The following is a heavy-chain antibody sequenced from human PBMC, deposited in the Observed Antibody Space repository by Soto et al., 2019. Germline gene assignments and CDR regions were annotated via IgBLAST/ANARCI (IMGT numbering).Heavy chain of an antibody. J-gene: IGHJ4*02. CDR2: IYYSGST. CDR3: ARVVTANGSGRMYYFDY. V-gene: IGHV4-59*01. CDR1: GGSISSYY. D-gene: IGHD3-10*01. Sequence: SETLSLTCTVSGGSISSYYWSWIRQPPGKGLEWIGYIYYSGSTNYNPSLKSRVTISVDTSKTQFSLKLSSVTAADTAVYYCARVVTANGSGRMYYFDYWGQGTLVTVSS.